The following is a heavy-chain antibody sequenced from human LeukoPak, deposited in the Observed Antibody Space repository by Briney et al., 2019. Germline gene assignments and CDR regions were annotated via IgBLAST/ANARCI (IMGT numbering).Heavy chain of an antibody. CDR2: ISGTSSYI. J-gene: IGHJ3*02. V-gene: IGHV3-21*01. CDR1: GFTFSSYS. Sequence: GGSLRLSCAASGFTFSSYSMNWVRQAPGKGLEWVSFISGTSSYIYYADSVKGRFTISRDNAKNSLYLQMNSLRAEDTAVYYCARESPPGAFDIWGQGTMVTVSS. D-gene: IGHD3-10*01. CDR3: ARESPPGAFDI.